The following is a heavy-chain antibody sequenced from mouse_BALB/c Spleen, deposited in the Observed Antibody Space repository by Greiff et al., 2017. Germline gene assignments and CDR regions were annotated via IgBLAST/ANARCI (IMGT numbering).Heavy chain of an antibody. D-gene: IGHD1-2*01. CDR1: GYSITSGYY. Sequence: EVKLEESGPGLVKPSQSLSLTCSVTGYSITSGYYWNWIRQFPGNKLEWMGYISYDGSNNYNPSLKNRISITRDTSKNQFFLKLNSVTTEDTATYYCARDQYYPFDYWGQGTTLTVSS. V-gene: IGHV3-6*02. J-gene: IGHJ2*01. CDR3: ARDQYYPFDY. CDR2: ISYDGSN.